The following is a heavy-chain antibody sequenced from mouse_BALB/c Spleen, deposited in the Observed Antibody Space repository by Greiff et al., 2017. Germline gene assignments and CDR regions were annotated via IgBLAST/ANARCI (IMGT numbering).Heavy chain of an antibody. CDR2: IRNKANGYTT. J-gene: IGHJ3*01. Sequence: EVQGVESGGGLVQPGGSLRLSCATSGFTFTDYYMSWVRQPPGKALEWLGFIRNKANGYTTEYSASVKGRFTISRDNSQSILYLQMNTLRAEDSATYYCARDRHYDYGGAGFAYWGQGTLVTVSA. V-gene: IGHV7-3*02. CDR1: GFTFTDYY. CDR3: ARDRHYDYGGAGFAY. D-gene: IGHD2-4*01.